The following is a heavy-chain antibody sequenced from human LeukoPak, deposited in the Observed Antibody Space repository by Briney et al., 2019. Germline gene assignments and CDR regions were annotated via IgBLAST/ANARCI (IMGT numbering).Heavy chain of an antibody. Sequence: PSETLSLTCTVSGYSISSGYDWGWIRQPPGKGREWIGSIYHSGTTYYNTSLKRRVTISIDTSKNQFSLKLSSVNATDTAVYYCASGYWFYFDYWGQGTLVTVSS. V-gene: IGHV4-38-2*02. D-gene: IGHD2-8*02. CDR3: ASGYWFYFDY. CDR1: GYSISSGYD. J-gene: IGHJ4*02. CDR2: IYHSGTT.